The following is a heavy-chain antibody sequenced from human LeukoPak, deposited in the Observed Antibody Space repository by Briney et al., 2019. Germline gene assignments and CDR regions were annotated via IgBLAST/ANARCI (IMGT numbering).Heavy chain of an antibody. D-gene: IGHD3-9*01. J-gene: IGHJ5*02. CDR2: INHSGST. V-gene: IGHV4-34*01. CDR3: AGSYYDILTGPNNWFDP. CDR1: GGSFSGYY. Sequence: SETLSLTCAVYGGSFSGYYWSWIRQPPGKGLEWIGEINHSGSTNYNPSLKSRVTISVDTSKNQFSLQLSSVTAADTAVYYCAGSYYDILTGPNNWFDPWGQGTLVTVSS.